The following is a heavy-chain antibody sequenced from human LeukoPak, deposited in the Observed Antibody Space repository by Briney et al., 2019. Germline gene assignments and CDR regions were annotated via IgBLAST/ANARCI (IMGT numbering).Heavy chain of an antibody. CDR1: GYTFTNYD. D-gene: IGHD3-10*01. CDR3: ARASSMVRGIINGHWYFDL. J-gene: IGHJ2*01. CDR2: MNPNSGNT. Sequence: VASVKVSCKASGYTFTNYDINWVRQATGQGLEWMGWMNPNSGNTGYAQKFQGRVTMTRNTSIGTAYMELSSLRSEDTAVYYCARASSMVRGIINGHWYFDLWGRGTLVTVSS. V-gene: IGHV1-8*01.